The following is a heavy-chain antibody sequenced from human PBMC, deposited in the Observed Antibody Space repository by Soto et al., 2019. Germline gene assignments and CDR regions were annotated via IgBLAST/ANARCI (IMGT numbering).Heavy chain of an antibody. CDR1: GGPISSSNW. J-gene: IGHJ6*02. V-gene: IGHV4-4*02. D-gene: IGHD6-19*01. CDR3: AGSIAVAGRSVYYYYGMDV. CDR2: IYHSGST. Sequence: SETLSLTCAVSGGPISSSNWWSWVRQPPGKGLEWIGEIYHSGSTNYNPSLKSRVTISVDKSKNQFSLKLSSVTAADTAVYYCAGSIAVAGRSVYYYYGMDVWGQGTTVTVSS.